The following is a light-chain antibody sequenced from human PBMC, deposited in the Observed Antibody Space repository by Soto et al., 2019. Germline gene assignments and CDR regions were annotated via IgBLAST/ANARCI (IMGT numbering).Light chain of an antibody. CDR3: QQRSNWPPT. CDR2: DAS. CDR1: QSLSSSY. J-gene: IGKJ5*01. Sequence: EIVLTQSPGTLPLPPAARATLSCRASQSLSSSYLAWYQQKPGQAPSLLIYDASSRPTGIPDRFSGSGSGTDFTLTISRLEPEDFAVYYCQQRSNWPPTFGQGTRLEIK. V-gene: IGKV3D-20*02.